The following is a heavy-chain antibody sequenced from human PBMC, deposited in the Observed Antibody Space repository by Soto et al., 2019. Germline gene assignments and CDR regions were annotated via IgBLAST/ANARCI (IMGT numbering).Heavy chain of an antibody. Sequence: QVQLQESGPGLVKPSETLSLTCTVSGGSVSSGSYYWSWIRQPPGKGLEWIGYIYYIGSTNYNPSLKSRVTISVDTSKNQFSLKLSSVTAADTAVYYCARYSSGWYYVFDYWGQGTLVTVSS. CDR3: ARYSSGWYYVFDY. J-gene: IGHJ4*02. D-gene: IGHD6-19*01. CDR2: IYYIGST. CDR1: GGSVSSGSYY. V-gene: IGHV4-61*01.